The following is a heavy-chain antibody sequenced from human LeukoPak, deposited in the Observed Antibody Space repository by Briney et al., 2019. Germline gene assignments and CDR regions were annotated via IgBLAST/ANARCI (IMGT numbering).Heavy chain of an antibody. CDR1: GFTFSSYA. Sequence: GGSLRLSCAASGFTFSSYAMHWVRQAPGKGLEWVAVISYDGSNKYYADSVKGRFTISRDNSKNTLYLQMNSLRAEDTAVYYCARAITMVRGVLDYWGQGTLVTVSS. CDR3: ARAITMVRGVLDY. D-gene: IGHD3-10*01. J-gene: IGHJ4*02. V-gene: IGHV3-30-3*01. CDR2: ISYDGSNK.